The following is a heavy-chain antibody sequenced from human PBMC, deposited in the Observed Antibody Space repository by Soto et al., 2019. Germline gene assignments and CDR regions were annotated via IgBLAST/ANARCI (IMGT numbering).Heavy chain of an antibody. CDR2: ISSSSSYI. V-gene: IGHV3-21*01. D-gene: IGHD3-10*01. J-gene: IGHJ3*02. CDR3: AKDRGGDLKAFDI. Sequence: EVQLVESGGGLVKPGGSLRLSCAASGFTSSSYSMNWVRQAPGKGLEWVLSISSSSSYIYYADSVKGRFTISRDNANNSLCLQRNSLRVEDTALYHCAKDRGGDLKAFDIWGQGTMVTVSS. CDR1: GFTSSSYS.